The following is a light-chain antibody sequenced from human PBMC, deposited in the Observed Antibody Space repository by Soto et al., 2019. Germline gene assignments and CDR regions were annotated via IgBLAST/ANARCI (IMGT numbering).Light chain of an antibody. Sequence: DIQMTQSPSSLSASVRDRVTITCRSSQRISTYLNWYRQKPGKAPDLLIYAASSLPTGVPPRFSGSGSGTDFTLTITGLQPEYFATYYCQQNYSIPITFGQGTRLEIK. CDR3: QQNYSIPIT. V-gene: IGKV1-39*01. J-gene: IGKJ5*01. CDR2: AAS. CDR1: QRISTY.